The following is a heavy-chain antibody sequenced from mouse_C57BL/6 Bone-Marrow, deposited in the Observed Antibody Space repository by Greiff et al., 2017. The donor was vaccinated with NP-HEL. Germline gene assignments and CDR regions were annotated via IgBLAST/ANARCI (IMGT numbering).Heavy chain of an antibody. J-gene: IGHJ4*01. CDR3: APISMDY. V-gene: IGHV5-17*01. CDR2: ISSGSSTI. CDR1: GFTFSDYG. Sequence: EVKLVEPGGGLVKPGGSLKLSCAASGFTFSDYGMHWVRQAPEKGLEWVAYISSGSSTIYYADTVKGRFTISRDNAKNTLFLQMTSLRSEDTAMYYCAPISMDYWGQGTSVTVSS.